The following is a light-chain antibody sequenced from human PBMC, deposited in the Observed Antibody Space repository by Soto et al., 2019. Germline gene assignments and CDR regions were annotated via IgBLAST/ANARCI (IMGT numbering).Light chain of an antibody. CDR2: GAS. V-gene: IGKV3-15*01. CDR3: QQYTNWPYT. Sequence: EIEMTQSPATLSVSPGERASLSCRASQSVGSNLAWYQQTAGQAPRLLIYGASTRATGIQARFSGSGSGTESTLTISTLQSEDFAVYSCQQYTNWPYTFGQGTKLEIK. CDR1: QSVGSN. J-gene: IGKJ2*01.